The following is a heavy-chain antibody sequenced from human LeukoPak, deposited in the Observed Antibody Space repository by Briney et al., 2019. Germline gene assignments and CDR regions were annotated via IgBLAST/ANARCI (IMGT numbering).Heavy chain of an antibody. CDR1: GFTFSSYG. CDR3: AKDRWQYSSSVGEY. D-gene: IGHD6-6*01. V-gene: IGHV3-33*06. CDR2: IWYDGSNK. J-gene: IGHJ4*02. Sequence: GGSLRLSCATSGFTFSSYGMHWVRQAPGKGLEWVAVIWYDGSNKYYADSVKGRFTVSRDNSKNTLYLQMNRLRVEDTAVYYCAKDRWQYSSSVGEYWGQGTLVTVSS.